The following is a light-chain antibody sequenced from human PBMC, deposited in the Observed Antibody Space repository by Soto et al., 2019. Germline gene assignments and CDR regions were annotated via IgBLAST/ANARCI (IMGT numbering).Light chain of an antibody. J-gene: IGKJ3*01. CDR1: QGISNY. CDR3: QQFGSSPGFT. V-gene: IGKV1-27*01. CDR2: VAS. Sequence: DIQMTQSPSSLSASVGDRVTITCRASQGISNYLAWYQQQPGKVPKLLIYVASTLQSGVPSRFSGSGSGTDFTLTISSLQPEDFAVYYCQQFGSSPGFTFGPGTIVDIK.